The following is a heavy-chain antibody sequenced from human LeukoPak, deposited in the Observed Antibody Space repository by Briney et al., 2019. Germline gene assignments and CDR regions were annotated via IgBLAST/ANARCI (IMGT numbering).Heavy chain of an antibody. CDR3: AKGSYYYDSADYFDY. J-gene: IGHJ4*02. CDR2: LSGSGGNT. D-gene: IGHD3-22*01. V-gene: IGHV3-23*01. CDR1: GFTFSSYA. Sequence: PGGSLRLSCAASGFTFSSYAMSCVRQAPEKGLEWVSTLSGSGGNTYYADSVKGRVTISRDNSKNTLYLQMNSLRAEDTAVYHCAKGSYYYDSADYFDYWGQGTLVTVSS.